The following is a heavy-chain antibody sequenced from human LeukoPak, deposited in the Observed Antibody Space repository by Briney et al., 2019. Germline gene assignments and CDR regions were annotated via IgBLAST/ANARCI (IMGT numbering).Heavy chain of an antibody. J-gene: IGHJ4*02. CDR2: IYYSGST. V-gene: IGHV4-39*01. CDR1: GGSFSSYY. CDR3: ARSVSGYGLIDY. Sequence: SETLSLTCAVYGGSFSSYYWGWIRQPPGKGLEWIGSIYYSGSTYYNPSLKSRVTISVDTSKNQFSLKLSSVTAADAAVYYCARSVSGYGLIDYWGQGTLVTVSS. D-gene: IGHD5-12*01.